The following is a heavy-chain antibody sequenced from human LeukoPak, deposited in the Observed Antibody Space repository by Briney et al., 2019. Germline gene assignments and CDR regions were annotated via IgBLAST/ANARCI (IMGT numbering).Heavy chain of an antibody. CDR3: ARETDSGYDFGY. V-gene: IGHV1-18*01. Sequence: ASVKVSCKASGYTFTNYGITWMRQAPGQGLEWMGWISGYNGNTIYAQNFQGRLIMTTDTSTSTAHMELRSLRSDDTAVYYCARETDSGYDFGYWGQGTLVTVSS. J-gene: IGHJ4*02. CDR1: GYTFTNYG. CDR2: ISGYNGNT. D-gene: IGHD5-12*01.